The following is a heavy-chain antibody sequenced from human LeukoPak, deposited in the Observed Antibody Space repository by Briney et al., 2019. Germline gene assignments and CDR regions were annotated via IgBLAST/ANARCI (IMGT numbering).Heavy chain of an antibody. CDR2: IYHSGST. D-gene: IGHD3-3*01. CDR3: ARDTSDFWSGTAWFDP. CDR1: GYSISSGYY. Sequence: SETLSLTCTVSGYSISSGYYWGWIRQPPGKGLEWIGSIYHSGSTYYNPSLKSRVTISGDTSKNQFSLKLSSVTAADTAVYYCARDTSDFWSGTAWFDPWGQGTLVTVSS. J-gene: IGHJ5*02. V-gene: IGHV4-38-2*02.